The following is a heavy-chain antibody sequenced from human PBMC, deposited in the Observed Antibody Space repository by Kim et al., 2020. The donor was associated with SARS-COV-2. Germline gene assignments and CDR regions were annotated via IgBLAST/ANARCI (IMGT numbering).Heavy chain of an antibody. CDR2: ISSSSYI. D-gene: IGHD5-18*01. V-gene: IGHV3-21*01. CDR3: ARDDRVDTAMTPYYYYYGMDV. CDR1: GFTFSSYS. J-gene: IGHJ6*02. Sequence: GGSLRLSCAASGFTFSSYSMNWVRQAPGKGLEWVSSISSSSYIYYADLVKGRFTISRDNAKNSLYLQMNSLRAEDTAVYYCARDDRVDTAMTPYYYYYGMDVWGHGTTVTVSS.